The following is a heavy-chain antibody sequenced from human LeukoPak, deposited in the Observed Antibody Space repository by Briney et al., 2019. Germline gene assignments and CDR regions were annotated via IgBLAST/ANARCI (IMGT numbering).Heavy chain of an antibody. D-gene: IGHD2-2*02. J-gene: IGHJ4*02. CDR1: GFTFSSYG. V-gene: IGHV3-30*18. CDR3: AKDIREGWVPAAITLGFDY. Sequence: PGGSLRLSCAASGFTFSSYGMHWVRQAPGKGLEWVAVISYDGSNKYYADSVKGRFTISRDNSKNTLYLQMNSLRAEDTAVYYCAKDIREGWVPAAITLGFDYWGQGTLVTVSS. CDR2: ISYDGSNK.